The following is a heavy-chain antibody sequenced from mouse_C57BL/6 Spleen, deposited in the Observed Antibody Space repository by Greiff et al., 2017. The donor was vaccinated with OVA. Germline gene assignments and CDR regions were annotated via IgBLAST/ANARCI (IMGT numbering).Heavy chain of an antibody. V-gene: IGHV1-54*01. CDR1: GYAFTNYL. J-gene: IGHJ2*01. Sequence: QVQLQQSGAELVRPGTSVKVSCKASGYAFTNYLIEWVKQRPGQGLEWIGVINPGSGGTNYNEKFKGKATLTADKSSSTAYMQLSSLTSEDSAVYFCARSGDYEGTLYFDYWGQGTTLTVSS. D-gene: IGHD1-1*01. CDR2: INPGSGGT. CDR3: ARSGDYEGTLYFDY.